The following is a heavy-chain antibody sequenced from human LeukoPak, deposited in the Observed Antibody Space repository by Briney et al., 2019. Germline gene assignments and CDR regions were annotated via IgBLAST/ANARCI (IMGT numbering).Heavy chain of an antibody. CDR1: GGSISISRYY. CDR3: AGHLNNYYSLGAFDI. V-gene: IGHV4-39*01. Sequence: PSETLSLTCIVSGGSISISRYYWGWIRQPPGKGLEWIGSLYYSGSTYYNPSLKSRVTISVDTSRNQFSLKLTSVTAADTAVYYCAGHLNNYYSLGAFDIWGQGTMVTVSS. CDR2: LYYSGST. J-gene: IGHJ3*02. D-gene: IGHD3-22*01.